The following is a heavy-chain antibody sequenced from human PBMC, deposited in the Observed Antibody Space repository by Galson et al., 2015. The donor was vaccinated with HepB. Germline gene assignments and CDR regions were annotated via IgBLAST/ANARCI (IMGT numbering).Heavy chain of an antibody. D-gene: IGHD6-19*01. V-gene: IGHV1-18*04. CDR3: ARGSDINSSGWVAPTNWFDP. J-gene: IGHJ5*02. CDR2: LSGYSADT. CDR1: GYTFSTYS. Sequence: QSGAEAKKPLASVMVSCKASGYTFSTYSISWVRQAPGQGLEWLGWLSGYSADTKYPQKIQGRVTMTTDTSTNTAKMGLRSLRSDDTAVYYGARGSDINSSGWVAPTNWFDPWGQGTLVTVSS.